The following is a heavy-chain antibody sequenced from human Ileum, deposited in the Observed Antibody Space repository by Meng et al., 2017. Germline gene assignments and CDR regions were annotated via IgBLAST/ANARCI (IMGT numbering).Heavy chain of an antibody. V-gene: IGHV1-2*06. CDR1: GYSFTGYY. Sequence: QVHVVQSGAEEKKAGAAEKVSCKPSGYSFTGYYMHWVRQAPGQGLEWMGRINSNSGGTNYAQKFKGRVTLTRDISTVYMELSSLRSDDTAVYYCASRNYNYDDYFEYWGQGTLVTVSS. CDR3: ASRNYNYDDYFEY. D-gene: IGHD1-7*01. J-gene: IGHJ4*02. CDR2: INSNSGGT.